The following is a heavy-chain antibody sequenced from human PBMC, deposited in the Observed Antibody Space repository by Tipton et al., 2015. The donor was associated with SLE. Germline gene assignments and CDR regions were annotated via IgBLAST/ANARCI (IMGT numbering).Heavy chain of an antibody. Sequence: SLRLSCAASGFTFSSYAMSWVRQAPGKGLEWVSGINWNGGSTGYADSVKGRFTISRDNAKNSLYLQMNSLRAEDTALYYCARDLVPKGAAAGTAMGYWGQGTLVTVSS. J-gene: IGHJ4*02. CDR3: ARDLVPKGAAAGTAMGY. V-gene: IGHV3-20*04. CDR2: INWNGGST. D-gene: IGHD6-13*01. CDR1: GFTFSSYA.